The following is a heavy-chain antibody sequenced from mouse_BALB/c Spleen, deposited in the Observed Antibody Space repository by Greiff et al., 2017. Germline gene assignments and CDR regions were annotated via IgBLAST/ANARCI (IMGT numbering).Heavy chain of an antibody. CDR3: ARSDYWFAY. Sequence: EVKLVESGGGLVQPGGSRKLSCAASGFTFSSFGMHWVRQAPEKGLEWVAYISSGSSTIYYADTVKGRFTISRDNPKNTLFLQMTSLRSEDTAMYYCARSDYWFAYWGQGTLVTVSA. CDR2: ISSGSSTI. J-gene: IGHJ3*01. V-gene: IGHV5-17*02. D-gene: IGHD2-13*01. CDR1: GFTFSSFG.